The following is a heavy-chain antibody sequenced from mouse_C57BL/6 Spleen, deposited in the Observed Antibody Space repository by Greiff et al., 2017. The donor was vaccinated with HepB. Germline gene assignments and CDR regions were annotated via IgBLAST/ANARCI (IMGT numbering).Heavy chain of an antibody. J-gene: IGHJ3*01. CDR1: GYTFTSYW. V-gene: IGHV1-53*01. CDR3: ASYDGYYVWFAY. Sequence: QVQLQQSGTELVKPGASVKLSCKASGYTFTSYWMHWVKQRPGQGLEWIGNINPSNGGTNYNEKFKSKATLTVDKSSSTAYMQLSSLTSEDTAVYYCASYDGYYVWFAYWGQGTLVTVSA. D-gene: IGHD2-3*01. CDR2: INPSNGGT.